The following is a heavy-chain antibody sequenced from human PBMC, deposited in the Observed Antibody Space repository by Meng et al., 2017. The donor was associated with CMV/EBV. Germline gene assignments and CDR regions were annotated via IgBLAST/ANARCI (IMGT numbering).Heavy chain of an antibody. CDR3: AREGALAYFDY. CDR1: GGTFSCYA. V-gene: IGHV1-69*12. Sequence: QVQLVQSGAEVKKPGSSVKVSCKASGGTFSCYAISWVRQAPGQGLEWMRGIIPIFGTANYAQKFQGRVTITADESTSTAYMELSSLRSEDTAVYYCAREGALAYFDYWGQGTLVTVFS. CDR2: IIPIFGTA. D-gene: IGHD5-12*01. J-gene: IGHJ4*02.